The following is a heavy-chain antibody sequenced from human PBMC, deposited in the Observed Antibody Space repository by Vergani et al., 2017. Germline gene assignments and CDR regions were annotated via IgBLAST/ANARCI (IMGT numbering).Heavy chain of an antibody. V-gene: IGHV3-7*03. Sequence: EVQLVESGGGLVQPGGSLRLSCAASGFTFSTYWMSWVRQAPGKGLEWVANIKQDGSEKYYVDSVKGRFTISRDNAKNSLYLQMNSLRVEDTAVYYCARGGKSSSGWYGDPWGQGTLVTVSS. J-gene: IGHJ5*02. CDR2: IKQDGSEK. CDR3: ARGGKSSSGWYGDP. D-gene: IGHD6-19*01. CDR1: GFTFSTYW.